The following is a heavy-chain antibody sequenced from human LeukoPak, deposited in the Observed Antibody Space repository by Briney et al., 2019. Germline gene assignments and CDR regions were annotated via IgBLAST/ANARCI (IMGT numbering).Heavy chain of an antibody. CDR2: ISSSSSYI. CDR1: GFSFSSYN. V-gene: IGHV3-21*01. Sequence: GGSLGLSCAASGFSFSSYNMHWVRQAPGKGLEWVSSISSSSSYIYYADSVKGRFTISRDNAKNSLYLQMNSLRAEDTAVYYCARDLRGYSSSWDDDAFDIWGQGTMVTVSS. J-gene: IGHJ3*02. CDR3: ARDLRGYSSSWDDDAFDI. D-gene: IGHD6-13*01.